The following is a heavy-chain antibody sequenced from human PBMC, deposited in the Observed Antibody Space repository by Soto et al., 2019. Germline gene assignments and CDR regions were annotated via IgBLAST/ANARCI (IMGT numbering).Heavy chain of an antibody. Sequence: GGSLRLSCAVSGFTFSDYAMTWVRQAPGKGLEWVATISFGGGNTYYADSVKGRFTISRDNSMNTLYLQMNSLRADDTAIYYCAKDLHWFAMDVWGQGTTVTVSS. D-gene: IGHD3-10*01. CDR1: GFTFSDYA. J-gene: IGHJ6*02. V-gene: IGHV3-23*01. CDR2: ISFGGGNT. CDR3: AKDLHWFAMDV.